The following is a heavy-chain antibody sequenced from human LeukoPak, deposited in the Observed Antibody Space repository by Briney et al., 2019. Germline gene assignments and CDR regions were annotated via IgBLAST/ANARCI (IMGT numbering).Heavy chain of an antibody. CDR1: GFTFSNAW. D-gene: IGHD3-10*01. J-gene: IGHJ5*02. V-gene: IGHV3-15*05. CDR2: IKSKTDGGTT. CDR3: ARVGGESPRWFDP. Sequence: PGGSLRLSCAASGFTFSNAWMSWVRKAPGKGLEWVCRIKSKTDGGTTDYAAPVKGRFTISRDDSKNTLYLQMNSLRAEDTAVYYCARVGGESPRWFDPWGQGTLVTVSS.